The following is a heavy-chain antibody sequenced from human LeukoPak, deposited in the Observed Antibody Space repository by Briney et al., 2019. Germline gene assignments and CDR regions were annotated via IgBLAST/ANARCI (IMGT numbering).Heavy chain of an antibody. CDR3: AGEGGDIVVVPAANWFDP. CDR2: IYYSGST. V-gene: IGHV4-39*02. Sequence: SETLSLTCTVSGGSISSSSYYWGWIRQPPGKGLEWIGSIYYSGSTYYNPSLKSRVTISVDTSKNQFSLKLSSVTAADTAVYYCAGEGGDIVVVPAANWFDPWGQGTLVTVSS. CDR1: GGSISSSSYY. J-gene: IGHJ5*02. D-gene: IGHD2-2*01.